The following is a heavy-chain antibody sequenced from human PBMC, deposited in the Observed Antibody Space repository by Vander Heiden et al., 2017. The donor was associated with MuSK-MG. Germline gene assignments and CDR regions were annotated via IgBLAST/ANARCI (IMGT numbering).Heavy chain of an antibody. CDR3: ARGPRGPFDY. Sequence: QVQLQQWGAGLLKPSETLSLTCAVYGGSFSGYYWSWIRQPPGKGLEWIGEINNSGSTNDNPSLKSRVTISVDTSKNQFSMKMRYVTAADTAVYDGARGPRGPFDYWGQGTMVTVSS. V-gene: IGHV4-34*01. CDR1: GGSFSGYY. CDR2: INNSGST. J-gene: IGHJ4*02.